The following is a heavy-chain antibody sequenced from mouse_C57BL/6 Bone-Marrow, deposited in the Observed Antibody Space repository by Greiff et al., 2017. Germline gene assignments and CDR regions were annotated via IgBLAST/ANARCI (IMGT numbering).Heavy chain of an antibody. CDR1: GFSLTSYA. D-gene: IGHD1-1*01. Sequence: VQLQESGPGLVAPSQSLSITCTVSGFSLTSYAISWVRQPPGKGLEWLGVIWTGGGTNYNSALKSRLSISKDNSKSQVFLKMNSLQTDDTARYYCARKFGLLLRPYYYAMDYWGQGTSVTVSS. CDR2: IWTGGGT. J-gene: IGHJ4*01. CDR3: ARKFGLLLRPYYYAMDY. V-gene: IGHV2-9-1*01.